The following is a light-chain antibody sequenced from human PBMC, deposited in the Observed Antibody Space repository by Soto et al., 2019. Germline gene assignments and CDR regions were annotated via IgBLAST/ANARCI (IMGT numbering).Light chain of an antibody. CDR1: QSVSSN. CDR2: GAS. CDR3: QQYNNWPPIN. J-gene: IGKJ5*01. V-gene: IGKV3-15*01. Sequence: EVVMTQSPATLSVSPGERATLSCRASQSVSSNLAWYQQKPGQAPRLLIYGASTRATGIPARFSGSGSGTEFTLTIRSLKYEDGELYYCQQYNNWPPINFGQGTRLETK.